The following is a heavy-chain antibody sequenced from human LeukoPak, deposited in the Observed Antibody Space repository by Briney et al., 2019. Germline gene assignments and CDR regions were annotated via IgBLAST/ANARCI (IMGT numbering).Heavy chain of an antibody. CDR1: GGSISSASYY. J-gene: IGHJ4*02. V-gene: IGHV4-61*10. Sequence: KTSETLSLTCTVSGGSISSASYYCNWFRQPAGKGLEWIGYIYYSGSTNYNPSLKSRVTISVDTSKNQFSLKLSSVTAADTAVYYCARQSHCGGDCYSFDYWGQGTLITVSS. CDR3: ARQSHCGGDCYSFDY. D-gene: IGHD2-21*02. CDR2: IYYSGST.